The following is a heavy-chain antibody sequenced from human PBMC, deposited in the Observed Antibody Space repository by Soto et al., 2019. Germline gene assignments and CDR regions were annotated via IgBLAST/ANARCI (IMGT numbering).Heavy chain of an antibody. CDR3: ATSGYSSSWYGTGFDY. V-gene: IGHV4-4*02. CDR2: IYHSGST. Sequence: PSETLSLTCAVSGGSISSSNWWSWVRQPPGKGLEWIGEIYHSGSTNYNPSLKSRVTISVDKSKNQFSLKLSSVTAADTAVYYCATSGYSSSWYGTGFDYWGQGTLVTGSS. CDR1: GGSISSSNW. J-gene: IGHJ4*02. D-gene: IGHD6-13*01.